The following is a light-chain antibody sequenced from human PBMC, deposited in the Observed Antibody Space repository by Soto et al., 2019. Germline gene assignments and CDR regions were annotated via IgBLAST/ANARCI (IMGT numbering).Light chain of an antibody. CDR1: QSVSSN. V-gene: IGKV3-15*01. CDR2: GAS. CDR3: QQYNKWPYT. J-gene: IGKJ2*01. Sequence: ELVMTQSPATLSVSPGERAALSCRASQSVSSNFAWYQQKPGQAPRLLIYGASTRATGIPARFSGSGSGTEFTLTISSLQSEDCAVYYCQQYNKWPYTFGQGTKLEIK.